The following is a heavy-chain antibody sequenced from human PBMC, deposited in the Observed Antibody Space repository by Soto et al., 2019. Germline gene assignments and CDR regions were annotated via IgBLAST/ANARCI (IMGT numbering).Heavy chain of an antibody. D-gene: IGHD6-19*01. CDR2: IYYSGST. V-gene: IGHV4-39*01. J-gene: IGHJ4*02. CDR3: ARARIAVAGTGHIDY. Sequence: QLQLQESGPGLVKPSATLSLTCSVSGGSISSSSYFWGWLRQPPGKGLEWIGTIYYSGSTYYNPSLKSRVPISVDTSKNQFSLKLSSVTAADTAVYYCARARIAVAGTGHIDYWGQGTLVTVSS. CDR1: GGSISSSSYF.